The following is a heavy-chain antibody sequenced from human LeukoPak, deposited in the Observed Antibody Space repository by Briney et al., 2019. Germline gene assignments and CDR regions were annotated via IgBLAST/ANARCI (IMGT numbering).Heavy chain of an antibody. CDR1: GASIHDDH. J-gene: IGHJ2*01. CDR3: ARRVKDPGEVGPAARSVYFDL. V-gene: IGHV4-59*12. Sequence: SETLSLTCTVSGASIHDDHFTWIRQPPGRGLEWIGFVYYRGSAKYNPSLESRVTISVDTSKKQISLILKSVTAADTAVYQCARRVKDPGEVGPAARSVYFDLWGRGTLVTVSS. D-gene: IGHD2-2*01. CDR2: VYYRGSA.